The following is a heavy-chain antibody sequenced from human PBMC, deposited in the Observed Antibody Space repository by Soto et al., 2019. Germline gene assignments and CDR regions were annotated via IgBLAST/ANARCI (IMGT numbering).Heavy chain of an antibody. Sequence: TLSLTCTVSGCSINNGSYYWSWVRKHPGKGLEWIGYIHSSGSTNYNPSLMSRLTISADTSKNQLSLKVNSVTAADTAVYYCASEGRTYPAKSGYSHWGQRTLATVSS. CDR2: IHSSGST. D-gene: IGHD3-3*01. J-gene: IGHJ4*02. CDR1: GCSINNGSYY. V-gene: IGHV4-31*03. CDR3: ASEGRTYPAKSGYSH.